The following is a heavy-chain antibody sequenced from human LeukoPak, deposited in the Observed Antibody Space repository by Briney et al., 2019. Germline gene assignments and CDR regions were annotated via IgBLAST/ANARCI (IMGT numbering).Heavy chain of an antibody. V-gene: IGHV4-31*03. Sequence: PSQTLSLTCTVSGGSISSGGYYWSWIRQHPGKGLEWIGYIYYNGSTYYNPSLKSRVTISVDTSKNQFSLKLSSVTAADTAVYYCARDVGSTMVRGVILNWFDPWGQGTLVTVSS. CDR1: GGSISSGGYY. D-gene: IGHD3-10*01. CDR3: ARDVGSTMVRGVILNWFDP. J-gene: IGHJ5*02. CDR2: IYYNGST.